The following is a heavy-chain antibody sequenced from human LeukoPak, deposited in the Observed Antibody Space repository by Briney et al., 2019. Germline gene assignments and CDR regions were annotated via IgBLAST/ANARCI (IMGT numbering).Heavy chain of an antibody. V-gene: IGHV3-30*02. J-gene: IGHJ3*02. CDR1: GFTFSSYG. Sequence: PGGSLRLSCAASGFTFSSYGMHWVRQAPGKGLEWVAFIRYDGSNKYYADSVKGRFTISRDNSKNTLYLQMNSLRAEDTAVYYCARDASPDSSGYRHDAFDIWGQGTMVTVSS. CDR3: ARDASPDSSGYRHDAFDI. CDR2: IRYDGSNK. D-gene: IGHD3-22*01.